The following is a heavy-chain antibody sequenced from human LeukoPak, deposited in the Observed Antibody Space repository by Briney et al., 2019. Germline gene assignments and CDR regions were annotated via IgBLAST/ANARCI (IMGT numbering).Heavy chain of an antibody. CDR1: GFTFSSYA. V-gene: IGHV3-23*01. CDR2: INDNGADT. Sequence: GSLRLSCAASGFTFSSYAMSWVRQAPGKGLKWVSTINDNGADTYYADSVKGRFTISRDNSYNTVSLQMNSLRDEDTGVYYCAKGLRTGVGPYMGYHYYMDVWGKGAMVTVSS. D-gene: IGHD3-16*01. CDR3: AKGLRTGVGPYMGYHYYMDV. J-gene: IGHJ6*03.